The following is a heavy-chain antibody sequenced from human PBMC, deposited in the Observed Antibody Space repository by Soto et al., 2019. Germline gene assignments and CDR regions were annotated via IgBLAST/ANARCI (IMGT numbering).Heavy chain of an antibody. V-gene: IGHV3-30*18. CDR1: GFTFSSYG. Sequence: GESLKISCAASGFTFSSYGMHWVRQAPGKGLEWVAVISYDGSNKYYADSVKGRFTISRDNSKNTLYLQMNSLRAEDTAVYYCAKAGAPTVNYFDYWGQGTLVTVSS. CDR3: AKAGAPTVNYFDY. J-gene: IGHJ4*02. D-gene: IGHD4-17*01. CDR2: ISYDGSNK.